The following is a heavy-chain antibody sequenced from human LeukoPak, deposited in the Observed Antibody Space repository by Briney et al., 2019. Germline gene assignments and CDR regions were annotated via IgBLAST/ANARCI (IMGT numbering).Heavy chain of an antibody. D-gene: IGHD6-13*01. CDR2: ISGSGGST. Sequence: GGSLRLSCAASGFTFSSYGMSWVRQAPGKGLEWVSAISGSGGSTYYADSVKGRFTISRDNSKNTLYLQMNSLRAEDTAVYYCAKAPQYSSSWYPCFDPWGQGTLVTVSS. J-gene: IGHJ5*02. CDR1: GFTFSSYG. CDR3: AKAPQYSSSWYPCFDP. V-gene: IGHV3-23*01.